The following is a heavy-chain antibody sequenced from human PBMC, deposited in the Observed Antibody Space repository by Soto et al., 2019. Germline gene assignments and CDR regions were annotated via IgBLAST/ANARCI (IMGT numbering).Heavy chain of an antibody. V-gene: IGHV3-23*01. D-gene: IGHD2-2*01. CDR2: ISGGGDST. J-gene: IGHJ4*02. CDR3: AKRSLTPAAMKSPFDY. Sequence: EVQLLESGGGLVQPGGSLRLSCAACGFTFSNYAMSWVRQAPGKGLEWVSTISGGGDSTYYADSVKGRFTISRDNSKNTLYLQVNSLRAEDTAAYYCAKRSLTPAAMKSPFDYWGQGTLVTVSS. CDR1: GFTFSNYA.